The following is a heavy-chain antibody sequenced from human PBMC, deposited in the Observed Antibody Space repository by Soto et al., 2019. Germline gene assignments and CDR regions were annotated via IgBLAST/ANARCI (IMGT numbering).Heavy chain of an antibody. J-gene: IGHJ3*02. D-gene: IGHD3-3*02. Sequence: GASVKVSCKASGYTFTSYGISRLLQAPGQGLEWMGWISAYNGNTNYAQKLQGRVTMTTDTSTSTAYMELRSLRSDDTAVYYCAKRHGHSPYHDAFDIWGRGTVVTVSS. V-gene: IGHV1-18*01. CDR1: GYTFTSYG. CDR2: ISAYNGNT. CDR3: AKRHGHSPYHDAFDI.